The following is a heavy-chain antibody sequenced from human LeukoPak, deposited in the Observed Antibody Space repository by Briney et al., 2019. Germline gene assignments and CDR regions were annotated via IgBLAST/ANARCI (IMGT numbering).Heavy chain of an antibody. CDR1: GGSFSGYY. CDR3: ARHRGALWFGDPHGAFDI. D-gene: IGHD3-10*01. CDR2: INHSGST. V-gene: IGHV4-34*01. Sequence: SETLSLTCAVYGGSFSGYYWSWIRQPPGKGLEWIGEINHSGSTYYNPSLKSRVTISVDTSKNQFSLRLSSVTAADTAVYYCARHRGALWFGDPHGAFDIWGQGTMVTVSS. J-gene: IGHJ3*02.